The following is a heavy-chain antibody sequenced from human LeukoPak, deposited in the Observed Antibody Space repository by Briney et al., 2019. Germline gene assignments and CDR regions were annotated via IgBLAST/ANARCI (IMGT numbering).Heavy chain of an antibody. CDR1: GGSISSYY. D-gene: IGHD6-19*01. Sequence: SETLSLTCTVSGGSISSYYWSWIRQPAGKGLEWIGRIYTSGSTYYNPSLKSRVTISVDTSKNQFSLKLSSVTAADTAVYYCARFSSDWTVDYWGQGTLVTVSS. J-gene: IGHJ4*02. CDR2: IYTSGST. CDR3: ARFSSDWTVDY. V-gene: IGHV4-4*07.